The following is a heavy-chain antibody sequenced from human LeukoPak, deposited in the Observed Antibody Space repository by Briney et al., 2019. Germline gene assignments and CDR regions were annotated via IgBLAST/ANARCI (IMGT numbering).Heavy chain of an antibody. V-gene: IGHV3-23*01. CDR2: ISDSGGNT. CDR3: ARDFPGAPPYYGMDV. Sequence: PGGSLRLSCAASGFTFSSYAMSWVRQAPGKGLEWVSGISDSGGNTYYADSVKGRFTISRDNAKNSLYLQMNSLRAEDTAVYYCARDFPGAPPYYGMDVWGQGTTVTVSS. D-gene: IGHD3-10*01. CDR1: GFTFSSYA. J-gene: IGHJ6*02.